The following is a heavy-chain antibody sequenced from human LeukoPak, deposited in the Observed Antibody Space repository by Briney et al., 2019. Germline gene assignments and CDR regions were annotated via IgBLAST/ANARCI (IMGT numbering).Heavy chain of an antibody. CDR2: IRYDGSNK. V-gene: IGHV3-30*02. CDR3: ARDLWSSSWYGAHYYYYYMDV. J-gene: IGHJ6*03. CDR1: GFTFSSYG. Sequence: GGSLRLSCAASGFTFSSYGMHWVRQAPGKGLEWVAFIRYDGSNKYYADSVKGRFTISRDNAKNTLYLQMNSLRAEDTAVYYCARDLWSSSWYGAHYYYYYMDVWGKGTTVTISS. D-gene: IGHD6-13*01.